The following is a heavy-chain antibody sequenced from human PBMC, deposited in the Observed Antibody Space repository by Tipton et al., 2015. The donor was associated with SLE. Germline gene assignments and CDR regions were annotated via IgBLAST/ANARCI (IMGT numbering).Heavy chain of an antibody. CDR2: INHSGST. CDR1: GGSFSSYY. D-gene: IGHD7-27*01. Sequence: TLSLTCAVYGGSFSSYYWIWIRQPPGKGPEWIGEINHSGSTNYNPSLKSRVTISVDTSKSQFSLKVSSVTAADTAVYYCARGNWGSSVYYDYYMDVWGKGTTVTVSS. V-gene: IGHV4-34*01. CDR3: ARGNWGSSVYYDYYMDV. J-gene: IGHJ6*03.